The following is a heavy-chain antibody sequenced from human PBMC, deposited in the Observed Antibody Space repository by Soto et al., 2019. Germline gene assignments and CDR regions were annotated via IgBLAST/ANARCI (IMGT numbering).Heavy chain of an antibody. CDR3: ARDFIPYYYDSSGYPPPYYYGMDV. D-gene: IGHD3-22*01. CDR2: ISAYNGNT. Sequence: ASVKVSFKASGYPFTIYGSSWVRQAPGQGLDWMGWISAYNGNTNYAQKLQGRVTMTTDTSTSTAYMELRSLRSDDTAVYYCARDFIPYYYDSSGYPPPYYYGMDVWGQGTTVTVSS. J-gene: IGHJ6*02. V-gene: IGHV1-18*01. CDR1: GYPFTIYG.